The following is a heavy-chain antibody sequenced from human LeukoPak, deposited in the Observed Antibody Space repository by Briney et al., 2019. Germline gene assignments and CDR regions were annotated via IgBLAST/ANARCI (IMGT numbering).Heavy chain of an antibody. CDR2: IYYSGST. J-gene: IGHJ4*02. Sequence: SETLSLTCTVSSGSITRQYWSWIRRPPGKGLEWIGYIYYSGSTNYNPSLKSRVTISVDTSKNQFSLKLSSVTAADTAVYYCARDGLDCSSTSCYENYFDYWGQGTLVTVSS. CDR1: SGSITRQY. V-gene: IGHV4-59*11. D-gene: IGHD2-2*01. CDR3: ARDGLDCSSTSCYENYFDY.